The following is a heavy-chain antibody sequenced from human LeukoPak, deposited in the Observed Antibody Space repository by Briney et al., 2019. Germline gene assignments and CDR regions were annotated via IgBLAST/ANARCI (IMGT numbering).Heavy chain of an antibody. V-gene: IGHV4-4*02. CDR2: IYHSGST. J-gene: IGHJ4*02. CDR3: ARARRAVAGPFDY. CDR1: GGSISSSNW. D-gene: IGHD6-19*01. Sequence: SETLSLTCAVSGGSISSSNWWSWVRQPPGKGLEWIGEIYHSGSTNYNPSLKSRVTISVDKSKNQFSPKLSSVTAADTAVYYCARARRAVAGPFDYWGQGTLVTVSS.